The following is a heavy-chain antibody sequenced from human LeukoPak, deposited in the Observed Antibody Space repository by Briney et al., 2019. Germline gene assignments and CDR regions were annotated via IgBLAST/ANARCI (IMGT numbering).Heavy chain of an antibody. D-gene: IGHD4-17*01. CDR1: GFSFISYG. CDR3: AKRPSDYGDYVSYFDH. V-gene: IGHV3-30*18. J-gene: IGHJ4*02. CDR2: VSDDGRSK. Sequence: GSLRLSCGASGFSFISYGMHWVRQAPGKGLEWVGVVSDDGRSKDYADSVKGRFTISRDNSKDTLYLQMNSLRAEDTAVYYCAKRPSDYGDYVSYFDHWGQGTLVTVSS.